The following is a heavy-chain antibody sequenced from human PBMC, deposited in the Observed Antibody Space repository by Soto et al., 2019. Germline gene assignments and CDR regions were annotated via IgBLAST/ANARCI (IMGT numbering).Heavy chain of an antibody. D-gene: IGHD6-13*01. CDR2: IHYSGST. CDR1: GGSIISGDYY. CDR3: ARDNGEQQLMNYYYGMYV. J-gene: IGHJ6*02. Sequence: ILSLTCTVSGGSIISGDYYWSWIRQHPGKGLEWIGYIHYSGSTYYNPSLKSRVTISVDTSKNQFSLKLRSVTAADTAVYYCARDNGEQQLMNYYYGMYVWGQGSTVTVSS. V-gene: IGHV4-31*03.